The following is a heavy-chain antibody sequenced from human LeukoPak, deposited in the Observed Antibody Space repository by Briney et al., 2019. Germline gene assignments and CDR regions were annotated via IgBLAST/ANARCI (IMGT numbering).Heavy chain of an antibody. CDR2: TYSGGRT. CDR3: ARVYYGSGSLYCYYYYMDV. CDR1: GFTFSGSA. Sequence: GGSLRLSCAASGFTFSGSAMHWVRQAPGKGLEWVSVTYSGGRTYYADSVKGRFTISRDNSKNTLFLQMDSLRAEDTAVYYCARVYYGSGSLYCYYYYMDVWGKGTTVIISS. D-gene: IGHD3-10*01. J-gene: IGHJ6*03. V-gene: IGHV3-53*01.